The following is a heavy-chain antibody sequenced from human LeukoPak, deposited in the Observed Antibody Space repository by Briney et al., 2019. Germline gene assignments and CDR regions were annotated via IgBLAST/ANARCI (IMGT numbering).Heavy chain of an antibody. J-gene: IGHJ4*02. CDR1: GFTFSNYA. Sequence: GGSLRLSCAASGFTFSNYAMSWVRPAPGKGLEWVSAIDSGGGTYYADSVKGRFTISRDNSKNTLYTQMNSPRAEDMSVYYSAKDPKGDCGQGSLVTVSS. CDR2: IDSGGGT. CDR3: AKDPKGD. V-gene: IGHV3-23*01. D-gene: IGHD3-16*01.